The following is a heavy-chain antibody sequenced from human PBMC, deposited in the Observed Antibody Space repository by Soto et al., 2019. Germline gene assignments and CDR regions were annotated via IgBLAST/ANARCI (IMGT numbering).Heavy chain of an antibody. CDR2: ISAYNDNT. CDR1: GYTFTSYG. V-gene: IGHV1-18*03. D-gene: IGHD3-10*01. CDR3: ARERYYYGSGSYSPPRFYGMVV. J-gene: IGHJ6*02. Sequence: QIQLVQSGPEVRKPGASVKVSCKASGYTFTSYGISWVRQAPGQGLEWLGWISAYNDNTNYAQKLQGKVTLTRDSSTSTAYMELRNLRSYDMALYFCARERYYYGSGSYSPPRFYGMVVWGQGTTVTVSS.